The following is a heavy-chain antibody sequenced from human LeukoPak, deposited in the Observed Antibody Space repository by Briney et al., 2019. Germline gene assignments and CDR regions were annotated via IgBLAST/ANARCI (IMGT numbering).Heavy chain of an antibody. CDR2: IWYDGSNK. CDR1: GFTFSSYA. Sequence: PGGSLRLSCAASGFTFSSYAMSWVRQAPGKGLEWVAVIWYDGSNKYYADSVKGRFTISRDNSKNTLYLQMNSLRAEDTAVYYCARGYDGRFDYWGQGTLVTVSS. D-gene: IGHD5-12*01. J-gene: IGHJ4*02. V-gene: IGHV3-33*08. CDR3: ARGYDGRFDY.